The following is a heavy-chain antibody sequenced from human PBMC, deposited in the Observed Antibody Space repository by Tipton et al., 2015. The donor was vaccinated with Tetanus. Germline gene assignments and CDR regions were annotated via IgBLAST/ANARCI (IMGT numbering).Heavy chain of an antibody. D-gene: IGHD3-22*01. V-gene: IGHV3-23*01. CDR3: AKYFPEIRGSSGLIDY. CDR2: ISGSGGST. J-gene: IGHJ4*02. CDR1: GFTFSSYA. Sequence: SLRLSCAASGFTFSSYAMSWVRQAPGKGLEWVSAISGSGGSTYYADSVKGRFTISRDNSKNTLYLQMNSLRAEDTAVYYCAKYFPEIRGSSGLIDYWGQGTLVTVSS.